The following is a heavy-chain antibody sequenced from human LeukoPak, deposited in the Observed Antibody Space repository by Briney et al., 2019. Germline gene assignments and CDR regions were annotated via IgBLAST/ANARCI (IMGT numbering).Heavy chain of an antibody. D-gene: IGHD3-9*01. Sequence: PWGSLRLSCAASGFTFNTFNVNWVRQAPGKGLEWVSSITSGGDYIYYADSVKGRFTTSRDNAKNSLSLQLNSLRVEDKAVYYCAGGHYDVLACSYKWTPDYWGQGTLVTVSS. J-gene: IGHJ4*02. V-gene: IGHV3-21*01. CDR2: ITSGGDYI. CDR1: GFTFNTFN. CDR3: AGGHYDVLACSYKWTPDY.